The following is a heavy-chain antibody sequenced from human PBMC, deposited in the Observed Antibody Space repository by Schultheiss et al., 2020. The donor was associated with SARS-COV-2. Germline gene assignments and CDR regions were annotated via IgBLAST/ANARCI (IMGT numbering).Heavy chain of an antibody. V-gene: IGHV3-23*01. J-gene: IGHJ6*02. D-gene: IGHD2-15*01. Sequence: GGSLRLSCAASGFTFSSYAMSWVRQAPGKGLEWVSAISGSGGSTYYADSVKGRFTISRDNAKNSLYLQMNSLRAEDTAVYYCARDQVDGMDVWGQGTTVTVSS. CDR2: ISGSGGST. CDR3: ARDQVDGMDV. CDR1: GFTFSSYA.